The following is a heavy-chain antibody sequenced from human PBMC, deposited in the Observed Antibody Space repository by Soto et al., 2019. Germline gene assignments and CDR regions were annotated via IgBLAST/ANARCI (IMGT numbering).Heavy chain of an antibody. Sequence: EVQLLESGGGLVQPGGSLRLSCAASGFTFSSYAMSWVRQAPGKGLEWVSAISGSGGSTYYTDSVKGRFTISRDNSKNTLYLQMNSLRAEDTAVYYCARDLNGYIPYYYYGMDVWGQGTTVTVSS. CDR2: ISGSGGST. CDR1: GFTFSSYA. J-gene: IGHJ6*02. CDR3: ARDLNGYIPYYYYGMDV. V-gene: IGHV3-23*01. D-gene: IGHD3-9*01.